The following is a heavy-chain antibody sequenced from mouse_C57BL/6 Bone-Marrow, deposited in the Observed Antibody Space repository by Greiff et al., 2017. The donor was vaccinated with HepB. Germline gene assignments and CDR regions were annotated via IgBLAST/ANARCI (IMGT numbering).Heavy chain of an antibody. J-gene: IGHJ1*03. Sequence: EVQLQQSGAELVRPGASVKLSCTASGFNIKDDYMHWVKQRPEQGLEWIGWIDPENGDTEYASKFQGKATITADTSSNTAYLQLSSLTSEDTAVYYCTRGFYGSRTSYWYFDVWGTGTTVTVSS. D-gene: IGHD1-1*01. CDR3: TRGFYGSRTSYWYFDV. CDR1: GFNIKDDY. V-gene: IGHV14-4*01. CDR2: IDPENGDT.